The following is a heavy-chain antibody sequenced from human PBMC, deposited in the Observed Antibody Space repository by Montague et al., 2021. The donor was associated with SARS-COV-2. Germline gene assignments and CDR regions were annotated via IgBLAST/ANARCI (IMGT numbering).Heavy chain of an antibody. CDR2: IWYDGSNK. CDR1: GFTFSSYG. V-gene: IGHV3-33*01. J-gene: IGHJ2*01. Sequence: SLRLSCAASGFTFSSYGMHWVRQAPGKGLEWVAVIWYDGSNKYYADSGKGRFTISRDNSKNTLYLQMNSLRAEDTAVYYCARADYGDWSLDHWGRGTLVTVSS. CDR3: ARADYGDWSLDH. D-gene: IGHD4-17*01.